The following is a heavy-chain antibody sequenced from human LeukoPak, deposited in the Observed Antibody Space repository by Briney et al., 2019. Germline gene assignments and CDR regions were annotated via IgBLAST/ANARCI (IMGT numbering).Heavy chain of an antibody. Sequence: SQTLSLTCTVSGGSISSGSYYWSWIRQPAGKGLEWIGRIYTSGSTNYNPSLKSRVTISVDTSKNQFPLKLSSVTAADTAVYYCARAGSWYCSSTSCYRDAFDIWGQGTMVTVSS. CDR1: GGSISSGSYY. CDR2: IYTSGST. J-gene: IGHJ3*02. CDR3: ARAGSWYCSSTSCYRDAFDI. D-gene: IGHD2-2*01. V-gene: IGHV4-61*02.